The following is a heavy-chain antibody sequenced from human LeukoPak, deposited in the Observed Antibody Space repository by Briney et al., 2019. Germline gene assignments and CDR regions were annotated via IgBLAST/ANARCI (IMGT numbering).Heavy chain of an antibody. V-gene: IGHV1-18*01. J-gene: IGHJ6*02. Sequence: GASVKVSFKASGYTFTSISWVRQAPGQGLEWMGWISAYNGNTNYAQKLQGRVTITADESTSTAYMELSSLRSEDTAVYYCARDLDKYCSGGSCYSPWDYYYGMDVWGQGTTVTVSS. CDR1: GYTFTS. CDR3: ARDLDKYCSGGSCYSPWDYYYGMDV. D-gene: IGHD2-15*01. CDR2: ISAYNGNT.